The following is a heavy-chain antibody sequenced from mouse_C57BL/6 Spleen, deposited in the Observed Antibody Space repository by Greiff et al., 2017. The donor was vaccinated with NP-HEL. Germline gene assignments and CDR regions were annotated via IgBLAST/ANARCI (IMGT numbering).Heavy chain of an antibody. CDR3: ARSGGLRQLRLPFAY. Sequence: QVQLKESGAELVKPGASVKISCKASGYAFSSYWMNWVKQRPGKGLEWIGQIYPGDGDTNYNGKFKGKATLTADKSSSTAYMQLSSLTSEDSAVYFCARSGGLRQLRLPFAYWGQGTLVTVSA. V-gene: IGHV1-80*01. CDR2: IYPGDGDT. CDR1: GYAFSSYW. D-gene: IGHD3-2*02. J-gene: IGHJ3*01.